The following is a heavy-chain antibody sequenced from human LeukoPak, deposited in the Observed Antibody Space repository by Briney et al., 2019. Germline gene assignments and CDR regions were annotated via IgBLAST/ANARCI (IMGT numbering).Heavy chain of an antibody. J-gene: IGHJ3*02. V-gene: IGHV4-59*01. CDR3: AREEVPHGFDI. CDR2: LYYTGST. Sequence: SETLSLTCTVSGGSISNYYWSWIRQPPGKGLEWIGYLYYTGSTNYNPSLKSRVTMSLDTSKNQFSLKLSSVTAADTAVYYCAREEVPHGFDIWGQGTMVTVSS. CDR1: GGSISNYY.